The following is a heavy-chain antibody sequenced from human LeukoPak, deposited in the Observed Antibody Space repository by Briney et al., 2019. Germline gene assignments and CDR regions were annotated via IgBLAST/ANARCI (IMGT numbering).Heavy chain of an antibody. Sequence: ASVKVSCKASGYTFTSYYMHWVRQAPGQGLEWMGIINPSGGSTSYAQKFQGRVTITTDESTSTAYMELSSLRSEDTAVYYCAAQAGQAYCGGDCWSYWGQGTLVTVSS. CDR3: AAQAGQAYCGGDCWSY. J-gene: IGHJ4*02. D-gene: IGHD2-21*01. CDR1: GYTFTSYY. CDR2: INPSGGST. V-gene: IGHV1-46*01.